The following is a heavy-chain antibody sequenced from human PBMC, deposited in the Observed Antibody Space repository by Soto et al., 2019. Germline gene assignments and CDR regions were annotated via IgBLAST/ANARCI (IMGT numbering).Heavy chain of an antibody. CDR1: GFRFDNYW. Sequence: VQLVESGGGLVQPGGSLRLSCAASGFRFDNYWINRVRQAPGKGLEWVANIKQETGEENYGDSVQGRFTISRDGAKNSVDLQKNGLRAGDTAVYYCLRSSGWIFGLWGQGSLVTVSS. CDR2: IKQETGEE. D-gene: IGHD3-3*01. V-gene: IGHV3-7*03. J-gene: IGHJ4*01. CDR3: LRSSGWIFGL.